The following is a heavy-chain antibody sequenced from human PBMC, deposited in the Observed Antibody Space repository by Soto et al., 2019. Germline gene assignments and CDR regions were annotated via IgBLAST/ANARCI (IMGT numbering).Heavy chain of an antibody. CDR1: GGSVSSNSYS. CDR3: ARQGRYYDCSGYHQGKASDI. J-gene: IGHJ3*02. D-gene: IGHD3-22*01. V-gene: IGHV4-39*01. CDR2: IYYSGST. Sequence: SETLSLTCTVSGGSVSSNSYSWGWIRQPPGKELERIGSIYYSGSTYYNPSLKSRVTISVETSKNQFSLKMSSVTAADTAVYYCARQGRYYDCSGYHQGKASDICYKRTILTVS.